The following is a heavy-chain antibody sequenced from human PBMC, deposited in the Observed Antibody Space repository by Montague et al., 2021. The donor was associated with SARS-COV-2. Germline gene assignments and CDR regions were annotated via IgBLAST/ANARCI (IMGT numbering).Heavy chain of an antibody. V-gene: IGHV4-31*03. CDR1: GGSVSSGSYY. CDR3: GSQSGSYYNYFDL. Sequence: TLSLTCTVSGGSVSSGSYYWSWIRQHPRKGLEFIGYIYYSGSSFYNPSLKSRLTISVDTSKNRFSLRLSSVTATDTAIYFCGSQSGSYYNYFDLWGQGTLVTVSS. J-gene: IGHJ4*02. D-gene: IGHD1-26*01. CDR2: IYYSGSS.